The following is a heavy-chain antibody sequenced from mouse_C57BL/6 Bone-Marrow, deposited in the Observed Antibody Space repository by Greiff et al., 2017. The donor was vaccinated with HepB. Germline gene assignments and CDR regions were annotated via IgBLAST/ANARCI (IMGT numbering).Heavy chain of an antibody. CDR3: TRDRPGPDY. J-gene: IGHJ2*01. CDR1: GYTFTDYE. V-gene: IGHV1-15*01. Sequence: QVQLKESGAELVRPGASVTLSCKASGYTFTDYEMHWVKQTPVHGLEWIGAIDPETGGTAYNQKFKGKAILTADKSSSTAYMELRSLTSEDSAVYYCTRDRPGPDYWGQGTTLTVSS. CDR2: IDPETGGT.